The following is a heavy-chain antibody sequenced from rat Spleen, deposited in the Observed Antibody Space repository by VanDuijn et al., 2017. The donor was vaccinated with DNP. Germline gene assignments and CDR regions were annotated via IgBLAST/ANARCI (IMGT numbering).Heavy chain of an antibody. Sequence: EVQLQESGPGLVKPSQSLSLTCSVTDYSITSSYRWSWIRKFPGNKMEWIGYINYSGSTGYNPSLKSRISITRDTSKNQFFLQLSSVTTEDTATYYCARWNIGTSTLDYWGQGVMVTVSS. CDR1: DYSITSSY. J-gene: IGHJ2*01. CDR2: INYSGST. D-gene: IGHD1-5*01. CDR3: ARWNIGTSTLDY. V-gene: IGHV3-1*01.